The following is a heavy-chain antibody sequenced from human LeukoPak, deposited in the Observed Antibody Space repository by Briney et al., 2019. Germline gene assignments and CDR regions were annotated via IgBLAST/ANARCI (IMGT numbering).Heavy chain of an antibody. V-gene: IGHV3-23*01. D-gene: IGHD3-10*01. Sequence: RWSLRLSCAASGFTFNNDAMSWVRQAPGKGLEWVAAINNDGRSRYYADSVKGRFTISRDNSKNTLYLQMNSLRADDSAVYFCAKGREWLFSYFDFWGQGTLVTASS. J-gene: IGHJ4*02. CDR3: AKGREWLFSYFDF. CDR2: INNDGRSR. CDR1: GFTFNNDA.